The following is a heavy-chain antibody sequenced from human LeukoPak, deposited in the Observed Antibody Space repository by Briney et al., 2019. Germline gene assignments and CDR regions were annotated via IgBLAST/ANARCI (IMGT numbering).Heavy chain of an antibody. CDR1: GYTFTSYD. D-gene: IGHD7-27*01. Sequence: ASVKVSCKASGYTFTSYDINGVRQATGQGVEWMGWMNPNSGNTGYAQKFQGRVTITRNTSISTAYMELSSLRSEDTAVYYCTNKRTGYYYMDVWGKGTTVTVSS. CDR2: MNPNSGNT. CDR3: TNKRTGYYYMDV. J-gene: IGHJ6*03. V-gene: IGHV1-8*02.